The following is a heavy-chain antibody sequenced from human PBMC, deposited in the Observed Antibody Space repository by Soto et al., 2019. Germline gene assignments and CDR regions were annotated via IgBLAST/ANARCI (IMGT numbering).Heavy chain of an antibody. CDR1: GYTFRSYG. D-gene: IGHD1-26*01. CDR3: ARDDPSYVATTETGDAFDI. Sequence: QVQLVQSGAEVKKPGASVKVSCTASGYTFRSYGVSWVRQAPGQGLEWMGWISADSANTNYAQKFQGRVTMTTDTSTNTGFLELSSLTSDDTDVYYCARDDPSYVATTETGDAFDIWGQCTMVTVSS. J-gene: IGHJ3*02. V-gene: IGHV1-18*04. CDR2: ISADSANT.